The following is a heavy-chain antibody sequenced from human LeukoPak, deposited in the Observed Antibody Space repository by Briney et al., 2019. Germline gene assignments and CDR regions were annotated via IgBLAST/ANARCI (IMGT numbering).Heavy chain of an antibody. CDR3: ARLASAWNFDY. V-gene: IGHV5-51*01. CDR2: FSPGDSDS. CDR1: GYTFTSYW. J-gene: IGHJ4*02. D-gene: IGHD6-19*01. Sequence: GESLQISCQGSGYTFTSYWIGWVRQLPGKDLEWMGIFSPGDSDSRYSPSFQGQVTISADKSISTVYLQWSSLKASDTAMYYCARLASAWNFDYWGQGTLVTVSS.